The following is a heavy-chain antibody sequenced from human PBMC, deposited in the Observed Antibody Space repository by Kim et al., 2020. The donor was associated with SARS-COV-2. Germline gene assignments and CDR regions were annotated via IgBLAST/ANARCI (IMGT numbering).Heavy chain of an antibody. Sequence: YADPGKGRFTIARDNSKNTLLLNLNSLRAEETAGYYCAKDRGDGGNPEDYWGQGTLVTVSS. CDR3: AKDRGDGGNPEDY. J-gene: IGHJ4*02. D-gene: IGHD2-15*01. V-gene: IGHV3-33*06.